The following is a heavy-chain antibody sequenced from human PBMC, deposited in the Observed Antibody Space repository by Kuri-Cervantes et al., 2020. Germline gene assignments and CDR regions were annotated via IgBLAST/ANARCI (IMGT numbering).Heavy chain of an antibody. CDR3: AREELGWYCSSTSCYAIYYYYYMDV. CDR2: ISSSSSYI. D-gene: IGHD2-2*01. CDR1: GFTFSSYS. V-gene: IGHV3-21*01. Sequence: GESLKISCAASGFTFSSYSMNWVRQAPGKGLEWVSSISSSSSYIYYADSVKGRFTISRDNAKNSLYLQMNSLRAEDTAVYYCAREELGWYCSSTSCYAIYYYYYMDVWGKGTTVTVSS. J-gene: IGHJ6*03.